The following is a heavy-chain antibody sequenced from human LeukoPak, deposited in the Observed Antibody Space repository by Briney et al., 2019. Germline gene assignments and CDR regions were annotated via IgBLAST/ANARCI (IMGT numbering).Heavy chain of an antibody. J-gene: IGHJ4*02. CDR3: ASSLRLGESSFYSDY. D-gene: IGHD3-16*02. CDR1: GGTFSSYA. Sequence: SVKVSCKASGGTFSSYAISWVRQAPGQGLEWMGRIIPILGIANYAQKFQGRVTITADKSTSTAYMELSSLRSEDTAVYYCASSLRLGESSFYSDYWGQGTLVTVSS. V-gene: IGHV1-69*04. CDR2: IIPILGIA.